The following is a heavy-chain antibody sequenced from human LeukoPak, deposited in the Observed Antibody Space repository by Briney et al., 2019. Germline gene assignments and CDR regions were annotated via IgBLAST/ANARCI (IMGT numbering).Heavy chain of an antibody. CDR2: IYYSGST. CDR1: GGSISSYY. V-gene: IGHV4-59*08. D-gene: IGHD5-18*01. CDR3: ARLVDTAMAPDY. J-gene: IGHJ4*02. Sequence: WETLSLTCTVSGGSISSYYWSWIRQPPGKGLEWIGYIYYSGSTNYNPSLKSRVTISVDTSKNQFSLKLSSVTAADTAVYYCARLVDTAMAPDYWGQGTLVTVSS.